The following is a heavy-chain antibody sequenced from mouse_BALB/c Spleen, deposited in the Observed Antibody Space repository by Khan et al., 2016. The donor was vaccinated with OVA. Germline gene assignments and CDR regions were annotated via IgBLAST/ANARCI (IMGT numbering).Heavy chain of an antibody. CDR1: GYTFTTYW. V-gene: IGHV1-7*01. CDR3: TRDRIDY. J-gene: IGHJ2*01. CDR2: INPTSGYT. Sequence: QMQLEESGAELAKPGASVKMSCKASGYTFTTYWMHWVKQRPGQGLEWIGYINPTSGYTDYNEKFKDRATLSADKSSSTAYMQLSSLTSEGSAVYYCTRDRIDYWGQGTTLTVSS.